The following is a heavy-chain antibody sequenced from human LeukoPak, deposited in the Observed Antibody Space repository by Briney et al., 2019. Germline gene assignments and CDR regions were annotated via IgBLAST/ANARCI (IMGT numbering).Heavy chain of an antibody. D-gene: IGHD3-22*01. CDR2: INPNSGGT. CDR1: GYTFTSYG. Sequence: GASVKVSCKTSGYTFTSYGIRWLRQAPGQGLEWMGRINPNSGGTNYAQKFQGRVTMTRDTYTSTAYMELSRLRSDDTAVYYCARAYHTYYYDSSGYYLGYWGQGTLVTVSS. V-gene: IGHV1-2*06. J-gene: IGHJ4*02. CDR3: ARAYHTYYYDSSGYYLGY.